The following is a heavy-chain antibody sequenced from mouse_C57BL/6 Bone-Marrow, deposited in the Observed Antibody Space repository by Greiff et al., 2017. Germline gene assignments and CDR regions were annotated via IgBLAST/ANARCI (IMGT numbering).Heavy chain of an antibody. CDR3: TGLWAWFAY. J-gene: IGHJ3*01. V-gene: IGHV6-3*01. D-gene: IGHD1-1*02. CDR2: IRLKSDNYAT. Sequence: EVKVEESGGGLVQPGGSMKLSCVASGFTFSNYWMNWVRQSPEQGLEWVAQIRLKSDNYATHYAESVKGRFTISRDDSKSSVYLQMNNLRAENTGIYYCTGLWAWFAYWGQGTLVTVSA. CDR1: GFTFSNYW.